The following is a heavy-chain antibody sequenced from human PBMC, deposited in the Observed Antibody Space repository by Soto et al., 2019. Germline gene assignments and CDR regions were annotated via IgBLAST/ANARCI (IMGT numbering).Heavy chain of an antibody. CDR3: ATVVVVAAISVDVFDI. Sequence: GASGKVSCKVLGYTLTDLSMHWVRQAAGKGRECMGGFDPEDGETIYAQKFQGRVTMTEDTSTDTAYMELSSLRSEDTAVYYCATVVVVAAISVDVFDIWGQGTMVTVSS. J-gene: IGHJ3*02. V-gene: IGHV1-24*01. D-gene: IGHD2-15*01. CDR2: FDPEDGET. CDR1: GYTLTDLS.